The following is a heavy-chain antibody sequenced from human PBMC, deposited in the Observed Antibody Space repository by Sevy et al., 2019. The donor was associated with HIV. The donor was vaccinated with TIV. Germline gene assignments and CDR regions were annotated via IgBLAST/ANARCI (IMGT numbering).Heavy chain of an antibody. Sequence: ASVKVSCKASGGTFSSYAISWVRQAPGQGLEWIGGIIPIFGTANYAQKFQGRVTITADESTSTAYMELSSLRSEDTAVYYCASPWIAGYSGLDYWGQGTLVTVSS. CDR2: IIPIFGTA. CDR3: ASPWIAGYSGLDY. V-gene: IGHV1-69*13. D-gene: IGHD2-21*01. CDR1: GGTFSSYA. J-gene: IGHJ4*02.